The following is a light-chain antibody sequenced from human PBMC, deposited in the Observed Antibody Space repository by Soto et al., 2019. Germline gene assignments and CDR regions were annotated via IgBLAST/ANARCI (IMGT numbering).Light chain of an antibody. J-gene: IGKJ5*01. V-gene: IGKV3D-20*02. CDR3: QQRSNWTPIT. CDR1: QSVSSSY. Sequence: EIVLTQSPGTLSLSPGERTTLCCRASQSVSSSYLAWYQQKPGQAPRLLIYGASSRATGIPARFSGSGSGTDFTLTISSLEPEDFAVYYCQQRSNWTPITFGQGTRLEI. CDR2: GAS.